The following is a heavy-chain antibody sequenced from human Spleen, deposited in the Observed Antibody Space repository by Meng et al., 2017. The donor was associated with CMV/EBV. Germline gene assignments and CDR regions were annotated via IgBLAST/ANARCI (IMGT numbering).Heavy chain of an antibody. CDR3: ARDDIVPAPMGGYYYYTLDV. CDR2: VNYSGST. Sequence: SETLTLTCTVSGGSIDTYYWNWIRQPPGKGLEWIGFVNYSGSTSYNPSLKSRVTISIDTSKNQFSLNLTTVTAADTAGYYCARDDIVPAPMGGYYYYTLDVWGQGTTVTVSS. D-gene: IGHD2-2*01. V-gene: IGHV4-59*01. J-gene: IGHJ6*02. CDR1: GGSIDTYY.